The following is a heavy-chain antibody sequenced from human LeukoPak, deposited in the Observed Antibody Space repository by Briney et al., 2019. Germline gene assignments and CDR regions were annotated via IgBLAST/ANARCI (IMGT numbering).Heavy chain of an antibody. CDR2: ISSSSYI. V-gene: IGHV3-21*01. CDR3: AREIAAADPFDY. Sequence: PGGSLRLSCAASGFTFSSYSMSWVRQAPGKGLEWVSSISSSSYIYYADSVKGRFTISRDNAKNSLYLQMNSLRAEDTAVYYCAREIAAADPFDYWGQGTLVTVSS. J-gene: IGHJ4*02. CDR1: GFTFSSYS. D-gene: IGHD6-13*01.